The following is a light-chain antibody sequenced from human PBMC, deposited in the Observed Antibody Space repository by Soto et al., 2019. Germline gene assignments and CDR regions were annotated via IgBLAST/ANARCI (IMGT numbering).Light chain of an antibody. CDR1: QSVSSSY. CDR3: QQYGGSSQT. V-gene: IGKV3-20*01. J-gene: IGKJ1*01. CDR2: GAS. Sequence: EIALTQSPGTLSLSPGERATLSCRASQSVSSSYLAWYQQKPGQAPRLLIYGASSRATGIPDRFSGSGSGTEFTLTISRLEPEDFAVYYCQQYGGSSQTFGQGTKVDIK.